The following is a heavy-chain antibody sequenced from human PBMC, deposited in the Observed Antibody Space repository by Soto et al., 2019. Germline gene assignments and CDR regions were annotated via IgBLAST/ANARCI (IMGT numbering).Heavy chain of an antibody. V-gene: IGHV1-69*13. CDR1: GGRTSRSA. Sequence: SEEASRKAPGGRTSRSAINCVRQAPGQGLEWMGGIVPMNGSPKYAQEFLGRVTISADASATTASMDLSRLKSEDTAVYYCSFAPHFTYPLTRYWGRGTQVTVSS. CDR2: IVPMNGSP. D-gene: IGHD3-3*02. CDR3: SFAPHFTYPLTRY. J-gene: IGHJ1*01.